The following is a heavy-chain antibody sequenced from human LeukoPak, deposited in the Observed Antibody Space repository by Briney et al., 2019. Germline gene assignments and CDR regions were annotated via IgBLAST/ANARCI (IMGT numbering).Heavy chain of an antibody. CDR1: GFTFSSYW. Sequence: TGGSLRLSCAASGFTFSSYWMSWVRQAPGKGLEWVANIKQDGSEKYYVDSVKGRFTISRDNAKNSLYLQMNSLRAEDTAVYYCARDLPHITIFGVVEYFQHWGQGTLVTVSS. J-gene: IGHJ1*01. D-gene: IGHD3-3*01. CDR2: IKQDGSEK. CDR3: ARDLPHITIFGVVEYFQH. V-gene: IGHV3-7*01.